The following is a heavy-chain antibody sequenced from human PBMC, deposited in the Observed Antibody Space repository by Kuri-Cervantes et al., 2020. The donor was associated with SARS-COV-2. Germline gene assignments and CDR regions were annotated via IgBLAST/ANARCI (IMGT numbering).Heavy chain of an antibody. Sequence: GSLRLSCAVYGGSFSGYYWSWIRQPPGKGLEWIGEINHSGSTNYNPSLKSRVTISVDTPKNQFSLKLSSVTAADTAVYYCARPQYCSSTSCYTFDYWGQGTLVTVSS. CDR1: GGSFSGYY. J-gene: IGHJ4*02. D-gene: IGHD2-2*01. CDR2: INHSGST. V-gene: IGHV4-34*01. CDR3: ARPQYCSSTSCYTFDY.